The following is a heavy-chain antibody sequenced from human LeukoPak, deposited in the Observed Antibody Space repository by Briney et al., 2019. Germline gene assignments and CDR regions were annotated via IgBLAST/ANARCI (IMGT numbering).Heavy chain of an antibody. D-gene: IGHD3-3*01. V-gene: IGHV1-2*02. CDR2: INPNSGGT. CDR1: GYTFTGYY. CDR3: ARGYDFWSAYYTDY. J-gene: IGHJ4*02. Sequence: ASVTVSCKASGYTFTGYYMHWVRQAPGQGLEWMGWINPNSGGTNYAQKFQGRVTMTRDTSISTAYMELSRLRSDDTAVYYCARGYDFWSAYYTDYWGQGTLVTVSS.